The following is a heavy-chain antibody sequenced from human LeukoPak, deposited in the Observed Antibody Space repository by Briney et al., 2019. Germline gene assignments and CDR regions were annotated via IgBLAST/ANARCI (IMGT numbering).Heavy chain of an antibody. CDR1: GYTFSNYD. Sequence: ASVKVSCKASGYTFSNYDMNWVRQAPGQGLEWMGWINTNTGNPTYAQGFTGRFVFSLDTSVSTAYLQISSLKAEDTAVYYCARDRVLLWFGESYYFDYWGQGTLVTVSS. CDR2: INTNTGNP. V-gene: IGHV7-4-1*02. CDR3: ARDRVLLWFGESYYFDY. D-gene: IGHD3-10*01. J-gene: IGHJ4*02.